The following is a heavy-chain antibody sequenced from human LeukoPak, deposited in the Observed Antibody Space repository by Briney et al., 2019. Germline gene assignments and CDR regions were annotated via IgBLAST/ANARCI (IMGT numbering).Heavy chain of an antibody. Sequence: GGSLRLSCAASRFTFSSYGMHWVRQAPGKGLEWVAFIRYDGSNKYYADSVKGRFTISRDNSKNTLYLQMNSLRAEDTAVYYCAKDGIAAPLDAFDIWGQGTMVTVSS. V-gene: IGHV3-30*02. CDR2: IRYDGSNK. CDR1: RFTFSSYG. CDR3: AKDGIAAPLDAFDI. D-gene: IGHD6-13*01. J-gene: IGHJ3*02.